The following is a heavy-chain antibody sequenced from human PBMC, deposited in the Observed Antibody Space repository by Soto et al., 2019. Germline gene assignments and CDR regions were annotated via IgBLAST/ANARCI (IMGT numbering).Heavy chain of an antibody. CDR1: GYTFTNYG. J-gene: IGHJ3*02. V-gene: IGHV1-18*01. D-gene: IGHD1-26*01. CDR2: ISAYNGNT. Sequence: ASVKVSCKASGYTFTNYGISWVRQAPGQGLEWMGWISAYNGNTNYAQNFQGRVTMTTDTSTSTAYMELRSLRSDDTAVYYCARHGITGSYYDAFDIWGQGTMVTVS. CDR3: ARHGITGSYYDAFDI.